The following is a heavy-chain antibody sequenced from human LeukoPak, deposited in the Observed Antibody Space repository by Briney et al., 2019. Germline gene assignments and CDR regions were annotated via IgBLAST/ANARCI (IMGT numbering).Heavy chain of an antibody. D-gene: IGHD3-22*01. V-gene: IGHV1-18*01. CDR2: ISAYNGNT. CDR3: ARDRYYYDSSGYYVD. CDR1: GYTFTSYG. Sequence: ASVKVSCKAFGYTFTSYGISWVRQAPGQGLEWMGWISAYNGNTNYAQKLQGRVTMTTDTSTSTAYMELRSLRSDDTAVYYCARDRYYYDSSGYYVDWGQGTLVTVSS. J-gene: IGHJ4*02.